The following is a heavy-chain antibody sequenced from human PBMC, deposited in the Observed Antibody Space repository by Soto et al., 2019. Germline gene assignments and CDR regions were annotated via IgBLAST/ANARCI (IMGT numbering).Heavy chain of an antibody. CDR2: IYSGGST. Sequence: EVQLVESGGGLIQPGGSLRLSCAASGFTVSSNYMSWVRQAPGKGLEWVSVIYSGGSTYYADSVKGRFTISRDNSKNTLYLQMNSLRDGDTDVYYCARVPGVLWFEELFGDWFDPWGQGTLVTVSS. D-gene: IGHD3-10*01. CDR1: GFTVSSNY. CDR3: ARVPGVLWFEELFGDWFDP. J-gene: IGHJ5*02. V-gene: IGHV3-53*01.